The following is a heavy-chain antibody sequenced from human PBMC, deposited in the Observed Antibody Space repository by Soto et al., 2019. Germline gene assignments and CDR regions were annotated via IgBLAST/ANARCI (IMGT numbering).Heavy chain of an antibody. J-gene: IGHJ4*02. CDR1: GGSISSSNYY. Sequence: LQLQESGPGLVKPSETLSLTCTVSGGSISSSNYYWGWIRQPPGKGLEWIGTIYYSGSTYYNPSLKGRVTISVDTSKNQFSLKLSSVTAADTAMYYCAIRDSSPHYRYWGQGTLVTVSS. D-gene: IGHD2-15*01. CDR3: AIRDSSPHYRY. V-gene: IGHV4-39*01. CDR2: IYYSGST.